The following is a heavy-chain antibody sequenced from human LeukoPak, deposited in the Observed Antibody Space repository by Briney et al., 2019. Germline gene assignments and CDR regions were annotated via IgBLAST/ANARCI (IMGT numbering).Heavy chain of an antibody. CDR2: IYYSGST. D-gene: IGHD3-16*01. CDR3: ARRRWPPYDYVWGAPMSVDY. J-gene: IGHJ4*02. Sequence: SETLSLTCTVSGGSISSSSYYWGWIRQPPGKGLEWIGSIYYSGSTYYNPSLKSRVTISVDTSKNQFSLKLSSVTAADTAVYYCARRRWPPYDYVWGAPMSVDYWGQGTLVTVSS. V-gene: IGHV4-39*01. CDR1: GGSISSSSYY.